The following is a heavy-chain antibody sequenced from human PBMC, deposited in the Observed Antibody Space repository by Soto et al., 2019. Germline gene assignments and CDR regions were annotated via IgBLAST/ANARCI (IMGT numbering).Heavy chain of an antibody. D-gene: IGHD3-22*01. J-gene: IGHJ4*02. Sequence: QVQLQESGPGLVKPSQTLSLTCTVSGGSISSSDYYWSWIRQPPGKGLEWIGYIYYSGNTYYNPSLKSRVTISVDTSKNQFSLKLSSVTAADTAVYYCATLPNGDSSDNYRDYWGQGALVTVSS. V-gene: IGHV4-30-4*01. CDR2: IYYSGNT. CDR1: GGSISSSDYY. CDR3: ATLPNGDSSDNYRDY.